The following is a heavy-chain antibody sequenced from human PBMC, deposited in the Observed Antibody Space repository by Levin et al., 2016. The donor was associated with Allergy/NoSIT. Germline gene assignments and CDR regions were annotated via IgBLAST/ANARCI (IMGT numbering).Heavy chain of an antibody. J-gene: IGHJ6*03. D-gene: IGHD2-2*01. V-gene: IGHV5-51*01. CDR1: GYSFTSYW. Sequence: KVSCKGSGYSFTSYWIGWVRQMPGKGLEWMGIIYPGDSDTRYSPSFQGQVTISADKSISTAYLQWSSLKASDTAMYYCARLLMERYCSSTSCQDYYYYYYMDVWGKGTTVTVSS. CDR2: IYPGDSDT. CDR3: ARLLMERYCSSTSCQDYYYYYYMDV.